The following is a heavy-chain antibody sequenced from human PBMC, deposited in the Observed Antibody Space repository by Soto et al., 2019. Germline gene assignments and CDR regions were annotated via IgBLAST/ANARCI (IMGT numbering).Heavy chain of an antibody. CDR2: IYYSGST. Sequence: SETLSLTCTVSGGSISSGGYYWSWIRQHPGKGLEWIGYIYYSGSTYYNPSLKSRVTISVDTSKNQFSLKLSSVTAADTAVYYCARDYDSSGYFYFDYWGQGTLVTVSS. CDR3: ARDYDSSGYFYFDY. V-gene: IGHV4-31*03. CDR1: GGSISSGGYY. D-gene: IGHD3-22*01. J-gene: IGHJ4*02.